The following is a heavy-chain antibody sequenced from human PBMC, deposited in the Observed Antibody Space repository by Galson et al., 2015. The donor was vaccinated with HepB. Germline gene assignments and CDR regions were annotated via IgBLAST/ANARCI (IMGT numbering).Heavy chain of an antibody. CDR3: GRRRVGELLDYEYGMDV. Sequence: SVKVSCKASGYTFTSYGLTWVRQAPGQGPEWMGWIGAYNGRTNYAQKLQGRVTMTTDTSTSTAYMELRSLRSDDTAVYYCGRRRVGELLDYEYGMDVWGQGTTVTVSS. V-gene: IGHV1-18*01. CDR2: IGAYNGRT. J-gene: IGHJ6*02. CDR1: GYTFTSYG. D-gene: IGHD3-10*01.